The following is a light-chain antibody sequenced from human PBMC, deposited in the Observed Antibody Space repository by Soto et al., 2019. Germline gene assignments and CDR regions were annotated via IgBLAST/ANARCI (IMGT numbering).Light chain of an antibody. CDR3: QFYGDPSKT. J-gene: IGKJ1*01. V-gene: IGKV3-20*01. CDR1: QTVSSNF. Sequence: IGFKQSPGTLSLSPGERGALSCRASQTVSSNFLAWYQQKPGQAPRLLIFDASTRATGIPDRFTGSGSGTDFTLTISRLEPEDFAVYYCQFYGDPSKTFGQGTKVDIK. CDR2: DAS.